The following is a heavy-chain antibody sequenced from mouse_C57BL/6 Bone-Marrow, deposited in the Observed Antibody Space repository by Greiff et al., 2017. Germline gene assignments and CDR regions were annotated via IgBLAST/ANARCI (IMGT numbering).Heavy chain of an antibody. Sequence: VKLMESGPGLVAPSQSLSITCTVSGFSLTSYGVDWVRQPPGKGLEWLGVIWGGGSTNYNSALMSRLGISKDNSKIQVSLKMNRLQTDDPAMYYCAKHDYSNYGDCAMDDWGQGASVTVAT. CDR1: GFSLTSYG. CDR2: IWGGGST. J-gene: IGHJ4*01. D-gene: IGHD2-5*01. CDR3: AKHDYSNYGDCAMDD. V-gene: IGHV2-9*01.